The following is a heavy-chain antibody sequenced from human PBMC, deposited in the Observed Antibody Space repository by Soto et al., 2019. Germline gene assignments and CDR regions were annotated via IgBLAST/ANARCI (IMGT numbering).Heavy chain of an antibody. V-gene: IGHV1-69*06. Sequence: SVKVSCKASGGTFSSYAISWVRQAPGQGLEWMGGIIPIFGTANYAQKFQGRVTITADKSTSTAYMELSSLRSEDTAAYYCARNYPNDAFDIWGQGTMVTVSS. D-gene: IGHD3-10*01. CDR3: ARNYPNDAFDI. CDR2: IIPIFGTA. CDR1: GGTFSSYA. J-gene: IGHJ3*02.